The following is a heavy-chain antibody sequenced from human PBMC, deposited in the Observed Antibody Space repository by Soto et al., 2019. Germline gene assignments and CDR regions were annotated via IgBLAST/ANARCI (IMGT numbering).Heavy chain of an antibody. J-gene: IGHJ4*02. CDR1: GFTFSSYG. CDR3: AKAPYYYDSSGYWYYFDY. D-gene: IGHD3-22*01. Sequence: GGSLRLSCAASGFTFSSYGMHWVRQAPGKGLEWVAVISYDGSNKYYADSVKGRFTISRDNSKNTLYLQMNSLRAEDTAVYYCAKAPYYYDSSGYWYYFDYWGQGTLVTAPQ. CDR2: ISYDGSNK. V-gene: IGHV3-30*18.